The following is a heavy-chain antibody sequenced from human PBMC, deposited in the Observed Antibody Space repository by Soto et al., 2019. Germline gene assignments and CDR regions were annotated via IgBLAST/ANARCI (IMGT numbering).Heavy chain of an antibody. CDR3: ATDLGTTMARH. V-gene: IGHV3-7*04. CDR1: GFTFSSHA. CDR2: IKQDGSDT. J-gene: IGHJ4*02. D-gene: IGHD1-1*01. Sequence: GGSLRLSCAVSGFTFSSHAMHWVRQAPGKGLEWVANIKQDGSDTYYVDSVKGRFTISRDNAKNSLYLQMNSLRAEDTAVYYCATDLGTTMARHWGQGTLVTVSS.